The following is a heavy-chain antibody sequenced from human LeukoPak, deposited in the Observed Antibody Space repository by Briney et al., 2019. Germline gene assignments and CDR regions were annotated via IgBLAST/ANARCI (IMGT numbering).Heavy chain of an antibody. V-gene: IGHV4-59*08. CDR3: ARYSGSYYYFEY. CDR1: GGSISSYY. CDR2: IYYSGSI. Sequence: KPSETLSLTCTVSGGSISSYYWSWIRQPPGKGLEWIGYIYYSGSINYNPSLKSRVTISVDTSKNQFSLKLRSVTAADTAVYYCARYSGSYYYFEYWGQGALVTVSS. D-gene: IGHD1-26*01. J-gene: IGHJ4*02.